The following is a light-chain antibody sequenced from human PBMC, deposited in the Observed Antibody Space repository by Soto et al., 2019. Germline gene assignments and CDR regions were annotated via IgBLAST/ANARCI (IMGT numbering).Light chain of an antibody. Sequence: IKMTQSTSTLSASVGDRVTITCRASQSISSWLAWCQQKPGKDPKLLIYKASSLESGVPSRFSGSGSGTEFTLTISSLQPADFATYYCQQYNSYPWPFGQGTKVEI. CDR3: QQYNSYPWP. CDR1: QSISSW. CDR2: KAS. V-gene: IGKV1-5*03. J-gene: IGKJ1*01.